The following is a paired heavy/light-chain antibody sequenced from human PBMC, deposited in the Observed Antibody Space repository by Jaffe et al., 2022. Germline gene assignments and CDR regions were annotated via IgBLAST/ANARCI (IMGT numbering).Heavy chain of an antibody. CDR1: GFTFGDYA. CDR2: IRSKAYGGTT. CDR3: GTEDGDSSGYYYQEPPTDY. J-gene: IGHJ4*02. V-gene: IGHV3-49*04. Sequence: EVQLVESGGGLVQPGRSLRLSCTASGFTFGDYAMSWVRQAPGKGLEWVGFIRSKAYGGTTEYAASVKGRFTISRDDSKSIAYLQMNSLKTEDTAVYYCGTEDGDSSGYYYQEPPTDYWGQGTLVTVSS. D-gene: IGHD3-22*01.
Light chain of an antibody. CDR2: RNN. J-gene: IGLJ2*01. CDR3: AAWDDSLSGRHVV. Sequence: QSVLTQPPSASGTPGQRVTISCSGSSSNIGSNYVYWYQQLPGTAPKLLIYRNNQRPSGVPDRFSGSKSGTSASLAISGLRSEDEADYYCAAWDDSLSGRHVVFGGGTKLTVL. V-gene: IGLV1-47*01. CDR1: SSNIGSNY.